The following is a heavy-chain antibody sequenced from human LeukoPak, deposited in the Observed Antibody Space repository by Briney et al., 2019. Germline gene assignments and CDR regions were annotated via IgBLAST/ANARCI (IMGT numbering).Heavy chain of an antibody. J-gene: IGHJ4*02. D-gene: IGHD1-26*01. CDR3: ATDEGGSHYVY. CDR2: LDPEDDEI. V-gene: IGHV1-24*01. CDR1: GYTLTELS. Sequence: ASVKVSCKVSGYTLTELSIHWVRQAPGKGLEWVGGLDPEDDEIIYAQKFQGRVTTTEDTSTDTAHMELSSLTSEDTAVYFCATDEGGSHYVYWGQGTLVTVAS.